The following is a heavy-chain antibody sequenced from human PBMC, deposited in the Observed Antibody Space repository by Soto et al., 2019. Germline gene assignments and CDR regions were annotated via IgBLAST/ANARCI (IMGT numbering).Heavy chain of an antibody. Sequence: ESGGGLVQPGGSLRPSCAASGFTFSSYWMSWVRQAPGKGLEWVANINQDGSEKFYVDSEKGRFTISRDNAKKSLYLQMNTLRVEDTAVYYCARDGSSSWYSYYYNGMDVWGQGTTVTVSS. J-gene: IGHJ6*02. CDR3: ARDGSSSWYSYYYNGMDV. CDR2: INQDGSEK. CDR1: GFTFSSYW. D-gene: IGHD6-13*01. V-gene: IGHV3-7*05.